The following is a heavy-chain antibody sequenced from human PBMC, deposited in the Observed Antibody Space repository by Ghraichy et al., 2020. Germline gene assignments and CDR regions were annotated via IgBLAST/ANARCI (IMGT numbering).Heavy chain of an antibody. Sequence: ETLSLNCTVSGGSISSYYWSWIRQPPGKGLEWIGYIYYSGSTNYNPSLKSRVTISVDTSKNQFSLKLSSVTAADTAVYYCARGGRYSSSWANNWFDPWGQGTLVTVSS. V-gene: IGHV4-59*01. CDR2: IYYSGST. CDR3: ARGGRYSSSWANNWFDP. J-gene: IGHJ5*02. CDR1: GGSISSYY. D-gene: IGHD6-13*01.